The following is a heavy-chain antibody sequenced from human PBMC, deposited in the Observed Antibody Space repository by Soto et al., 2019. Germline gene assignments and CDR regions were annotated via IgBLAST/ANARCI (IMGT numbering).Heavy chain of an antibody. CDR2: INDSGST. CDR3: ARRVTMQYYFDS. V-gene: IGHV4-34*01. D-gene: IGHD2-2*01. J-gene: IGHJ4*02. Sequence: QVQLQQWGAGLLKPSETLSRTCAVYGGSLSGYYWSWIRQPPGKGLEWIGEINDSGSTNYNPSFKSRVTISADTSKNQFSLNLTSVTAADTAVYYCARRVTMQYYFDSWGQGTLVPVSS. CDR1: GGSLSGYY.